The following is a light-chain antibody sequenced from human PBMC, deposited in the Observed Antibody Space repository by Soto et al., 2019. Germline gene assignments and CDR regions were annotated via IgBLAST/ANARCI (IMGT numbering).Light chain of an antibody. CDR1: QSISSW. CDR2: KAS. J-gene: IGKJ4*01. CDR3: QQYEAYPLT. Sequence: DIQLTQSPSTLSASVGDRATITCRASQSISSWLAWYQQKPGKAPKLLVYKASSLESGVTSRFSGSGSGTEFTLTISTRQPDDFATYYCQQYEAYPLTFGGGTKVEI. V-gene: IGKV1-5*03.